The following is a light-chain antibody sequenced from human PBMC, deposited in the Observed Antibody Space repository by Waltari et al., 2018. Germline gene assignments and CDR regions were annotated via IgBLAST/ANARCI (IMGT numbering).Light chain of an antibody. V-gene: IGLV3-19*01. Sequence: SSELTQDPAVYVALGQTVRITCPGDSLRSDYASWYQQKPGKAAVRVLDCKNNRPASIPDRLSGSSSENTASLTITGAQAEDEADYHYNSRDIRGNQLVFGGGTTLTVL. CDR3: NSRDIRGNQLV. CDR2: CKN. CDR1: SLRSDY. J-gene: IGLJ2*01.